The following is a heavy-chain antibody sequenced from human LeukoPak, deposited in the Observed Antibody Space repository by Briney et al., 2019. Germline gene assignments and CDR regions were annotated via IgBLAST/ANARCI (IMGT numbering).Heavy chain of an antibody. CDR3: ARSRPYYYDSSGYSAFDY. CDR1: GYSFTSYW. Sequence: GESLKISCKGSGYSFTSYWIGWVRQVPGKGLEWMGIIYPGDSDTRYSPSFQGQVTISADKSISTAYLQWSSLKASDTAMYYCARSRPYYYDSSGYSAFDYWGQGTLVTVSS. V-gene: IGHV5-51*01. CDR2: IYPGDSDT. D-gene: IGHD3-22*01. J-gene: IGHJ4*02.